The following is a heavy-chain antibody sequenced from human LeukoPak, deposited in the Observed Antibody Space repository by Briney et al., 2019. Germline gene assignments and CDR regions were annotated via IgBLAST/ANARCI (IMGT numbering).Heavy chain of an antibody. CDR3: ARTRSGSYWD. D-gene: IGHD3-10*01. V-gene: IGHV4-59*11. CDR2: IYYSGST. CDR1: GGSISSHY. J-gene: IGHJ4*02. Sequence: SETLSLTCTVSGGSISSHYWSWIRQPPGKGLEWIGYIYYSGSTNYNPSLKSRVTISVDTSKNQFSLKLSSVTAADTAVYYCARTRSGSYWDWGQGTLVTVSS.